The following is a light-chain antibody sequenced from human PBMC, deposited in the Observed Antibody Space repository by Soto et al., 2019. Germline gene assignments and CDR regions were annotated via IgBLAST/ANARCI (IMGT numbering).Light chain of an antibody. CDR3: QHRRDSPPG. V-gene: IGKV3-11*01. CDR2: DTS. CDR1: PGVDRY. Sequence: EIVLSQSPATLSLSPGSTATLSCRASPGVDRYLAWYQQKFGQSPRLIIYDTSNRATGVPPRFSGSGYGTDFTLTITSLQPEDYALYFCQHRRDSPPGFGPGTRVEIK. J-gene: IGKJ3*01.